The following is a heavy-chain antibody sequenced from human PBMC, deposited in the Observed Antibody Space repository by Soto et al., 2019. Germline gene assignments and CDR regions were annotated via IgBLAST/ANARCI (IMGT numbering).Heavy chain of an antibody. CDR1: GGSIRSTNW. D-gene: IGHD2-15*01. V-gene: IGHV4-4*02. J-gene: IGHJ6*04. Sequence: VHLQESGPGLVKPSGTVSLTCVVSGGSIRSTNWWAWVRQTPGKGLEWIGDVYHNGTSNYNPSLEGRATISVDRAKDQVSLRLNSVIDADTAVYYCARDLDRYCSVTSCHAMDVWGKGTPVTVYS. CDR3: ARDLDRYCSVTSCHAMDV. CDR2: VYHNGTS.